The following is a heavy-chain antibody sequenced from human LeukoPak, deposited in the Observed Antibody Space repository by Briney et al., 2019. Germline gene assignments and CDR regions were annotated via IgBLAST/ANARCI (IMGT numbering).Heavy chain of an antibody. CDR2: INWNGGST. Sequence: GGSLRLSCAASGFTFSSYAMSWVRQAPGKGLEWVSGINWNGGSTGYADSVKGRFTISRDNAKNSLYLQMNSLRAEDTALYYCARPIAVAGTWGTYFDYWGQGTLVTVSS. CDR3: ARPIAVAGTWGTYFDY. J-gene: IGHJ4*02. V-gene: IGHV3-20*04. D-gene: IGHD6-19*01. CDR1: GFTFSSYA.